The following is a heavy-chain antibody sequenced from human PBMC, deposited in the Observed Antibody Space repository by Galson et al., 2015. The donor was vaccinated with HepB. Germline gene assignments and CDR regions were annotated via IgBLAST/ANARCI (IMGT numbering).Heavy chain of an antibody. J-gene: IGHJ4*02. V-gene: IGHV2-26*01. CDR3: AREFFAVVGGTTLAYFDF. Sequence: PALVKPTQTLTLTCTVSGFSLSNARMGVSWIRQPPGKALEWLAHIFSNDEKSYSTSLKSRLTISKDTSKSQVVLTMTNMDPVDTATYYCAREFFAVVGGTTLAYFDFWGQGSVVTVSS. CDR2: IFSNDEK. D-gene: IGHD1-26*01. CDR1: GFSLSNARMG.